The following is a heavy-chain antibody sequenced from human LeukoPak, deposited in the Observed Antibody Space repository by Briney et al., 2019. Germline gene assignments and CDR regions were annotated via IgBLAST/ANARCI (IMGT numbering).Heavy chain of an antibody. V-gene: IGHV1-69*04. CDR1: GGTFSSYT. D-gene: IGHD3-10*01. CDR2: IIPILGIA. J-gene: IGHJ5*02. CDR3: ARDPYGVRGVIPRFDP. Sequence: SVKVSCKASGGTFSSYTISWVRQAPGQGLEWMGRIIPILGIADYAQKFQGRVTITADKSTSTAYMELSSLRSEDTAVYYCARDPYGVRGVIPRFDPWGQGTLVTVSS.